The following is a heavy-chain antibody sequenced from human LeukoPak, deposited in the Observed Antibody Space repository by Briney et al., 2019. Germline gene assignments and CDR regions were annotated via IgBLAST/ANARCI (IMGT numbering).Heavy chain of an antibody. V-gene: IGHV4-31*03. CDR2: IYYSGST. Sequence: SETLSLTCTVSGGSVSSSTYYWSWIRQHPGKGLEWIGYIYYSGSTYYNPSLKSRVSISVDTSKNQFSLKLSSVTAADTAVYYCARCPLVRGVILPWFDPWGQGTLVTVSS. CDR3: ARCPLVRGVILPWFDP. J-gene: IGHJ5*02. D-gene: IGHD3-10*01. CDR1: GGSVSSSTYY.